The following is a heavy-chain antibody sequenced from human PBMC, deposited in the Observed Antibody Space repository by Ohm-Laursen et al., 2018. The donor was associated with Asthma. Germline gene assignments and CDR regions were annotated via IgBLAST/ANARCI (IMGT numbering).Heavy chain of an antibody. CDR2: IYYSGST. D-gene: IGHD3-16*01. CDR3: ARHIPGGLITAFHI. J-gene: IGHJ3*02. V-gene: IGHV4-39*01. CDR1: GGSISSSTYY. Sequence: SDTLSLTCTVSGGSISSSTYYWGWIRQPPGKGLEWIGSIYYSGSTYYNPSLKSRVTVSVDTSKNQFSLNLSSVTAADTAVYYCARHIPGGLITAFHIWGQGTMVTVSS.